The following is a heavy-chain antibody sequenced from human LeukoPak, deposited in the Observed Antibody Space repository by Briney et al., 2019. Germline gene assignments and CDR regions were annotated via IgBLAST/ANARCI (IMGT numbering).Heavy chain of an antibody. CDR3: ARWTIFGQVGFDP. V-gene: IGHV4-61*02. CDR2: IYTSGST. D-gene: IGHD3-3*01. CDR1: GGSLSSGSYY. J-gene: IGHJ5*02. Sequence: SETLSLTCTVSGGSLSSGSYYWSWIRQPAGRGLEWIGRIYTSGSTHYNPSLTRRATISVDRSKNQFSLPLSAVTAADTAVYYCARWTIFGQVGFDPWGQGTLVTVSS.